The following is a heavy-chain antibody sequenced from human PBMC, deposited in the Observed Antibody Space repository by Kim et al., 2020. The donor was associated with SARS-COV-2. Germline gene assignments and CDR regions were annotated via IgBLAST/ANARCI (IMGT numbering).Heavy chain of an antibody. Sequence: GGSLRLSCAASGFSVSNKYMNWVRQAPGKGLEWVSNIHTGGNTYYADSVKGRFTISRDSSKNTMYLQMNSLGPDDTAMYYCARGQALPYYFDSWGQGTLVTVSS. CDR3: ARGQALPYYFDS. CDR1: GFSVSNKY. D-gene: IGHD2-21*01. V-gene: IGHV3-53*05. J-gene: IGHJ4*02. CDR2: IHTGGNT.